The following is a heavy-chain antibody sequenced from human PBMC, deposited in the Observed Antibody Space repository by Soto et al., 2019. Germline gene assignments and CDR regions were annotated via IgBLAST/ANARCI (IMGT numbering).Heavy chain of an antibody. CDR3: ARDSSGWYNWFDP. J-gene: IGHJ5*02. D-gene: IGHD6-19*01. V-gene: IGHV1-3*01. CDR2: INAGNGNT. Sequence: ASVKVSCKASGYTCTSYAMHWVRQAPGQRLEWMGWINAGNGNTKYSQKFQGRVTITRDTSASTAYMELSSLRSEDTAVYYCARDSSGWYNWFDPWGQGTLVTVSS. CDR1: GYTCTSYA.